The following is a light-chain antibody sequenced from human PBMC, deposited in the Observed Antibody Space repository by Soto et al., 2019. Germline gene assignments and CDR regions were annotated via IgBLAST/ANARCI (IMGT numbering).Light chain of an antibody. CDR3: QQYGGSPPIT. CDR2: GAS. V-gene: IGKV3-20*01. J-gene: IGKJ5*01. Sequence: EIVLTQSPGTLSLSPGERATLSCRASERLSSVYLAWYQQRPGQPPRLLIYGASNRATGIPDRFSGSGSGTDFSLIINRLEREDVAIYYCQQYGGSPPITFGQGTRLEIK. CDR1: ERLSSVY.